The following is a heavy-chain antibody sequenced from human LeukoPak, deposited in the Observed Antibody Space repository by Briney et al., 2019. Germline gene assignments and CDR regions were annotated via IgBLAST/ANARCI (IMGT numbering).Heavy chain of an antibody. Sequence: ASVKVSCKASGYTFTSYGISWVRQAPGQGLEWMGWISAYNGNTNYAQKLQGRVTMTTDTSTSTAYMELRSLRSDDMAVYYCARDRPGNYVWGSYRSPPSDWFDPWGQGTLVTVSS. CDR3: ARDRPGNYVWGSYRSPPSDWFDP. J-gene: IGHJ5*02. V-gene: IGHV1-18*03. D-gene: IGHD3-16*02. CDR1: GYTFTSYG. CDR2: ISAYNGNT.